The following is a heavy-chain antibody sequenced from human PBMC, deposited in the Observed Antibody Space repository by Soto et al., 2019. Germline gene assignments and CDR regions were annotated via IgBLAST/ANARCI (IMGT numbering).Heavy chain of an antibody. CDR1: GGSFSGYY. CDR3: AREAEMATTTTILDY. V-gene: IGHV4-34*01. D-gene: IGHD5-12*01. CDR2: INHSGST. Sequence: SETLSLTCAVYGGSFSGYYWSWIRQPPGKGLEWIGEINHSGSTNYNPSLKSRVTTSVDTSKNQFSLKLSSVTAADTAVNYCAREAEMATTTTILDYWGQGTLVTVSS. J-gene: IGHJ4*02.